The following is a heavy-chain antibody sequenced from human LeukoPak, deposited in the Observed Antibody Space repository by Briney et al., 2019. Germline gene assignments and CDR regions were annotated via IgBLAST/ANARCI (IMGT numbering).Heavy chain of an antibody. V-gene: IGHV4-39*01. D-gene: IGHD1-26*01. Sequence: SETLSLTCTVSGGSTSSSSYYWAWIRQPPGKGLEWIGSIYYSGNTYYSPSLKSRITLSVDTSKNQFSLKLSSVTAADSAVYYCARRNSGNYYGLFDPWGQGTLVTVSS. CDR1: GGSTSSSSYY. J-gene: IGHJ5*02. CDR2: IYYSGNT. CDR3: ARRNSGNYYGLFDP.